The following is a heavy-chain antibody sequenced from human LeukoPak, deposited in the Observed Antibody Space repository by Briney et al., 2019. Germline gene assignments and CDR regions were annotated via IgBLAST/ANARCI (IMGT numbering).Heavy chain of an antibody. Sequence: GGSLRLSCAASGFTFDDYGMSWVRQAPGKGLEWVSGINWNGGSTGYADSVKGRFTISRDNAKNSLYLQMNSLRAEDTALCYCARDPVTTGGCDPRFDYWGQGTLVTVSS. CDR1: GFTFDDYG. V-gene: IGHV3-20*04. CDR3: ARDPVTTGGCDPRFDY. D-gene: IGHD5-12*01. J-gene: IGHJ4*02. CDR2: INWNGGST.